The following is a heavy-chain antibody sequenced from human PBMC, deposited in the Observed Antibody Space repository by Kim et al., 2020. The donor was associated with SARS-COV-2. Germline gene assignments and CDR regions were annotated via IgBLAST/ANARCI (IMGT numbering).Heavy chain of an antibody. CDR3: ATQENSSGSHAY. Sequence: NYNPSLKSRVTISVDTSKNQFSLKLSSVTAADTAVYYCATQENSSGSHAYWGQGTLVTVSS. J-gene: IGHJ4*02. D-gene: IGHD3-22*01. V-gene: IGHV4-4*09.